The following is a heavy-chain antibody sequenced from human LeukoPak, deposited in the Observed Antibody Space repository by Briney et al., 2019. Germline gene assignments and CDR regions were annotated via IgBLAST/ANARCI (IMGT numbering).Heavy chain of an antibody. CDR1: GGTFSSYA. CDR3: ATFLGGGRGYPDY. D-gene: IGHD3-22*01. J-gene: IGHJ4*02. CDR2: IIPIFGTA. V-gene: IGHV1-69*05. Sequence: ASVKVSCKASGGTFSSYAISWVRQAPGQGLEWMGGIIPIFGTANYAQKFQGRVTITTDESTSTAYMELSSLRSEDTAVYYCATFLGGGRGYPDYWGQGTLVTVSS.